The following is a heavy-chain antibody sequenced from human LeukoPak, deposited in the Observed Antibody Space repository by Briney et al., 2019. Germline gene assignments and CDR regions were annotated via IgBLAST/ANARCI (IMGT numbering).Heavy chain of an antibody. CDR2: IYYSGST. J-gene: IGHJ5*02. CDR3: ARVITQGGWFDP. CDR1: GGSISSGGYY. Sequence: IPSETLSLTCTVSGGSISSGGYYWSWIRQHPGKGLEWIGYIYYSGSTYYNPSLKSRVTISVDTSKNQFSLKLSSVTAADTAVYYCARVITQGGWFDPWGQGTLVTVSS. V-gene: IGHV4-31*03. D-gene: IGHD1-14*01.